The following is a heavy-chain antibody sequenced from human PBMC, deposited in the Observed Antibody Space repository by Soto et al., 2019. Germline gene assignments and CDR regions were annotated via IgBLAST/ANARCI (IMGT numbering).Heavy chain of an antibody. J-gene: IGHJ4*02. CDR2: IYYSGST. CDR3: ARYLRHYYDSSGYHGAFDY. V-gene: IGHV4-61*01. D-gene: IGHD3-22*01. CDR1: GGSVSSGSYY. Sequence: QVQLQESGPGLVKPSETLSLTCTVSGGSVSSGSYYWSWIRQPPGKGLEWIGYIYYSGSTKYNPSLKSRVTISVDTSKNQFSLKLSSVTAADTAVYYCARYLRHYYDSSGYHGAFDYWGQGTLVTVSS.